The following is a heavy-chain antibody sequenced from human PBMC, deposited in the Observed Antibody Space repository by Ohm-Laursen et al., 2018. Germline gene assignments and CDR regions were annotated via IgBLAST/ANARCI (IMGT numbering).Heavy chain of an antibody. D-gene: IGHD1-26*01. CDR1: GFTFSSYE. V-gene: IGHV3-48*03. CDR3: ARGRTVGWSFDL. Sequence: SLRLSCAASGFTFSSYEMNWVRQAPGKGLEWVSYISSSGSSIYYADSLKGRFTISRDNAKNSLYLQMNSLRAEYTAVYYCARGRTVGWSFDLWGRGTLVTVSS. CDR2: ISSSGSSI. J-gene: IGHJ2*01.